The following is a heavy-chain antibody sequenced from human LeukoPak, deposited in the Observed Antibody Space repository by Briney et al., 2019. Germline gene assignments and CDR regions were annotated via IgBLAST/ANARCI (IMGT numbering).Heavy chain of an antibody. J-gene: IGHJ3*02. CDR3: ARARVRARPDAFDI. CDR2: IYYSGST. V-gene: IGHV4-59*01. Sequence: SETLSLTCTVSGGSISSYYWSWIRQPPGKGLEWIGYIYYSGSTNYNPSLKSRVTISVDTSKKQFSLKLSSVTAADTAVYYCARARVRARPDAFDIWGQGTMVTVSS. CDR1: GGSISSYY.